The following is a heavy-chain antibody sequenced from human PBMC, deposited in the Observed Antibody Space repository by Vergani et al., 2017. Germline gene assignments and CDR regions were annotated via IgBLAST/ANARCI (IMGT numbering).Heavy chain of an antibody. J-gene: IGHJ4*02. D-gene: IGHD3-3*01. CDR2: INQSGST. CDR1: GYSISSGYY. CDR3: ARVRRITIFGVVMTPFDY. Sequence: QVQLQESGPGLLKPSETLSLTCTVSGYSISSGYYWSWIRQPPGKGLEWIGEINQSGSTKNNPSFKSRVTISVDTSKNQFSLKLSSVTAADTAVYYCARVRRITIFGVVMTPFDYWGQGTLVTVSS. V-gene: IGHV4-38-2*02.